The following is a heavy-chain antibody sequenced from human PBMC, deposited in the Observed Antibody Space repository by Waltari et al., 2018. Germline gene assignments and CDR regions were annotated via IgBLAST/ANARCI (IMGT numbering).Heavy chain of an antibody. J-gene: IGHJ4*02. D-gene: IGHD3-22*01. Sequence: QVQLVQSGAEVKKPGASVKVSCKASGYTFTSYGISWVQQAPGQGLEWMGWISAYNGNTNYAQKFQGRVTITADESTSTAYMELSSLRSEDTAVYYCASRDGSGTPGDYWGQGTLVIVSS. CDR1: GYTFTSYG. CDR3: ASRDGSGTPGDY. V-gene: IGHV1-18*01. CDR2: ISAYNGNT.